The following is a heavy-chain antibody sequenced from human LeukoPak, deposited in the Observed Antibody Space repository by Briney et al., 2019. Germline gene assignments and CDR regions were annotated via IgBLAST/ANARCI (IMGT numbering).Heavy chain of an antibody. V-gene: IGHV3-23*01. D-gene: IGHD1-1*01. CDR2: ISVSGNT. CDR1: GFTLSSYA. CDR3: AKEDWNGDYYYYYMDV. Sequence: GGSLRLSCAASGFTLSSYAMSWVRQGPGKGLEWVSAISVSGNTYHADSVKGRFTISRDSSKNTLYLQMNSLRAGDAAVYYCAKEDWNGDYYYYYMDVWGKGTTVTISS. J-gene: IGHJ6*03.